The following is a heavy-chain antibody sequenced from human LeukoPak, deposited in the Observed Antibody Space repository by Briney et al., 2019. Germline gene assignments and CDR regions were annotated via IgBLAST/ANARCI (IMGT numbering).Heavy chain of an antibody. CDR1: GYTFTGYY. CDR2: INPNSGGT. D-gene: IGHD3-10*01. CDR3: ARVPGGDPYYYGMDV. Sequence: ASVKVSCKASGYTFTGYYMHWVRQAPGQGLEWMGWINPNSGGTNYAQKFQGRVTMTRDTSISTAYMELSRLRSDDTAVYYCARVPGGDPYYYGMDVWGQGTTGTVSS. J-gene: IGHJ6*02. V-gene: IGHV1-2*02.